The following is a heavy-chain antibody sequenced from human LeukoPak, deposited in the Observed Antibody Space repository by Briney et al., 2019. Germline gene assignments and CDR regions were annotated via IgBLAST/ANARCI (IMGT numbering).Heavy chain of an antibody. CDR1: GFTFSNYG. Sequence: PGRSLRLSCAGSGFTFSNYGMHWVRQAPGKGLEWVSVIYSGGSTYYADSVKGRFTISRDNSKNTLYLQMNSLRAEDTAVYYCADSSRGAWYFDLWGRGTLVTVSS. D-gene: IGHD3-22*01. CDR3: ADSSRGAWYFDL. J-gene: IGHJ2*01. CDR2: IYSGGST. V-gene: IGHV3-NL1*01.